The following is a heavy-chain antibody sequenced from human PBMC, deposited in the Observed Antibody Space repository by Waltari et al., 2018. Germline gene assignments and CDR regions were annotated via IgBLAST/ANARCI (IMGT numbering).Heavy chain of an antibody. CDR3: AKDRYSSSSLDYYYYYMDV. Sequence: EVQLLESGGGLVQPGGSLRLSCAASGFTFSSYAMSWVRQAPGKGLEWVSAISGSGGSTYYADSVKGRFTISRDNSKTTLYLQMNSLRAEDTAVYYCAKDRYSSSSLDYYYYYMDVWGKGTTVTISS. CDR2: ISGSGGST. D-gene: IGHD6-6*01. V-gene: IGHV3-23*01. J-gene: IGHJ6*03. CDR1: GFTFSSYA.